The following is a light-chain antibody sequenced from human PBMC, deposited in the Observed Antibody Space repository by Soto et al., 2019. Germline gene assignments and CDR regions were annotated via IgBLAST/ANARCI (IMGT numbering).Light chain of an antibody. V-gene: IGKV1-27*01. CDR1: QDIINH. J-gene: IGKJ5*01. Sequence: DIQMTQSPSSLSASVGDTVTITCRASQDIINHLAWYQQRPGKVPNLLIYGASTLHSGVPSRFRGSGSATHFTLTISSLQPEDVATYYCQNYHLALGTFGQGTRLEIK. CDR2: GAS. CDR3: QNYHLALGT.